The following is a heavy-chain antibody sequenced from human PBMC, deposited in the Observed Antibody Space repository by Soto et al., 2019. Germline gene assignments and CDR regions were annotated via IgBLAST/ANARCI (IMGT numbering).Heavy chain of an antibody. CDR3: ARGGIVVLGAATSPLDY. D-gene: IGHD2-15*01. CDR1: GFTFGSHS. V-gene: IGHV3-21*01. CDR2: ISGSSDYI. J-gene: IGHJ4*02. Sequence: EVQLVESGGGLVKPGGSLRLSCAASGFTFGSHSMFWVRQAPGKGLEWVASISGSSDYIFHADSVKGRFAISRDNAKNSLYLQMDSRSAEDTAVYYCARGGIVVLGAATSPLDYWGQGTLVTVSS.